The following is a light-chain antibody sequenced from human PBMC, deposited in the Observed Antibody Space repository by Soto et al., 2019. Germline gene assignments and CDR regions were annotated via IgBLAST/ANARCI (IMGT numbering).Light chain of an antibody. CDR2: WAS. Sequence: DIVMTQSPDSLAVSLGERATINCKSSQSVLYSSNNKNYLAWYQQKPGQPPKLLIYWASTRESGVPDRFSGSGSGTDFTLTISSLQAEDVAVYYGQQYYSTPTTFGQQTKVEIK. J-gene: IGKJ1*01. CDR1: QSVLYSSNNKNY. CDR3: QQYYSTPTT. V-gene: IGKV4-1*01.